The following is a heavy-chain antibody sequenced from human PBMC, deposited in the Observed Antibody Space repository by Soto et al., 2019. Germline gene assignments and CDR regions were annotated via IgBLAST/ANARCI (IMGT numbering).Heavy chain of an antibody. J-gene: IGHJ4*02. Sequence: KPSETLSLTCTVSGGSISSYYWSWIRQPPGKGLEWIGYIYYSGSTNYNPSLKSRVTISVDTSKNQFSLKLSSVTAADTAVYYCAGTIVVVVAATPYFDYWGQGTLVTVSS. CDR2: IYYSGST. V-gene: IGHV4-59*08. D-gene: IGHD2-15*01. CDR1: GGSISSYY. CDR3: AGTIVVVVAATPYFDY.